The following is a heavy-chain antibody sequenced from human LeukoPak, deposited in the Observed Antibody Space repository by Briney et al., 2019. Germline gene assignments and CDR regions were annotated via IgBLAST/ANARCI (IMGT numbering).Heavy chain of an antibody. J-gene: IGHJ4*02. CDR2: IYYSGST. V-gene: IGHV4-39*07. Sequence: SETLSLTCTVSGGSISSSSYYWGWIRQPPRKGLEWIGSIYYSGSTYYNPSLKSRVTMSVDTSKNQFSLKLSSVTAADTAVYYCAGTRITMVRGVTHNDYWGQGTLVTVSS. D-gene: IGHD3-10*01. CDR1: GGSISSSSYY. CDR3: AGTRITMVRGVTHNDY.